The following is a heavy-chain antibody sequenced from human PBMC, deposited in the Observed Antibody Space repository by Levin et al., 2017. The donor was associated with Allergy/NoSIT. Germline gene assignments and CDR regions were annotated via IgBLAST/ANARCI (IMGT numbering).Heavy chain of an antibody. J-gene: IGHJ3*02. Sequence: GGSLRLSCEASGFNFNKYGMHWVRQAPGKGLEWVAVIWYDGNKKLYADSVTGRFTISRDDSKNAVYLQTNGLRAEDTATYFCARDGGGNSGYDVAFDIWGQGTKVTVSS. D-gene: IGHD5-12*01. CDR3: ARDGGGNSGYDVAFDI. V-gene: IGHV3-33*01. CDR2: IWYDGNKK. CDR1: GFNFNKYG.